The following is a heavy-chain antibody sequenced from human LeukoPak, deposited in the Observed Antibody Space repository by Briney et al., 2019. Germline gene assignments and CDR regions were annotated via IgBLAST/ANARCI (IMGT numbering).Heavy chain of an antibody. D-gene: IGHD3-9*01. J-gene: IGHJ3*02. Sequence: GGSLRLSCAASGFTVSSNYMSWVRQAPGKGLEWGSSISSSGTYVYYADSVKGRFTISRDNAKDSLSLQMNSLRADDAAVYYCARASSKQLAGYLPDGFDIWGQGTMVTVSS. CDR2: ISSSGTYV. CDR3: ARASSKQLAGYLPDGFDI. V-gene: IGHV3-21*01. CDR1: GFTVSSNY.